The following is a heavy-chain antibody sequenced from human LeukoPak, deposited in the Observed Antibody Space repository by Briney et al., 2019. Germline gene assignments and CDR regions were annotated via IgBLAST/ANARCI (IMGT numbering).Heavy chain of an antibody. V-gene: IGHV3-72*01. CDR3: ARGLYDSSAYYFDC. D-gene: IGHD3-22*01. J-gene: IGHJ4*02. CDR2: SRNKANTYTT. Sequence: QPGRSLRLSCAASGFTFSSYGMHWVRQAPGKGLEWVGRSRNKANTYTTVYAASVKGRFIISRDDSKNSLYLQMNSLKTEDTAMYYCARGLYDSSAYYFDCWGQGTLVTVSS. CDR1: GFTFSSYG.